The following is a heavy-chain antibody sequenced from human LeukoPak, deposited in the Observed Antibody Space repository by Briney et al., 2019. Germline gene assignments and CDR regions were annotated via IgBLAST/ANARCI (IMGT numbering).Heavy chain of an antibody. Sequence: GASVKVSCKASGYTFTGYYMHWVRQAPGQGLEWMGWINPNSGGTNYAQKFQGRVTMTRDTSISTAYMELSRLRSDDTAVYYCARRAVAGTSLDWFDPWGQGTLVTVSS. J-gene: IGHJ5*02. CDR1: GYTFTGYY. D-gene: IGHD6-19*01. V-gene: IGHV1-2*02. CDR2: INPNSGGT. CDR3: ARRAVAGTSLDWFDP.